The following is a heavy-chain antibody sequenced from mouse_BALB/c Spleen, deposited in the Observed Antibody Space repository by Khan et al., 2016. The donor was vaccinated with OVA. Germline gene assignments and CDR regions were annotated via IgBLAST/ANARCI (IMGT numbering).Heavy chain of an antibody. J-gene: IGHJ3*01. CDR3: ARNFLYYYGSSPFAY. CDR1: GYTFTDYS. V-gene: IGHV9-2-1*01. Sequence: QIQLVQSGPELKKPGETVKISCKASGYTFTDYSMHWVKQAPGKGLKWMGWINTETGEPTYADDFKGRFAFSLETSASTAYLQINNLKNEDTATYFCARNFLYYYGSSPFAYWGQATLVTVSA. CDR2: INTETGEP. D-gene: IGHD1-1*01.